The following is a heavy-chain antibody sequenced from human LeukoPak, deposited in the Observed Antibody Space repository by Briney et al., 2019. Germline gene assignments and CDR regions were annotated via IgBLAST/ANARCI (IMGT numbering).Heavy chain of an antibody. J-gene: IGHJ6*03. CDR2: IYSGGST. V-gene: IGHV3-66*01. CDR3: ASNSAVSLYYYYYYMDV. Sequence: GGSLRLSCVASRFTVSSNYMSWVRQAPGEGLGWGSVIYSGGSTYYADSVKGRFTISRDNSKNTLYLQMNSLRAEDTAVYYCASNSAVSLYYYYYYMDVWGKGTTVTISS. D-gene: IGHD5-24*01. CDR1: RFTVSSNY.